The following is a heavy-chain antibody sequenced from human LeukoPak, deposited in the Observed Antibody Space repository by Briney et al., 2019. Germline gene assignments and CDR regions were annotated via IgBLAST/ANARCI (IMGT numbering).Heavy chain of an antibody. CDR1: GFTFSTYG. D-gene: IGHD3-3*01. J-gene: IGHJ4*02. CDR2: ISSSNSFI. V-gene: IGHV3-21*01. CDR3: ARAVFGVEWDFDY. Sequence: GGSLRLSCAASGFTFSTYGLNWVRQAPGKGLEWVSSISSSNSFIYYADSVKGRFTISRDNAKNSLYLQMNSLRAEDTAVYYCARAVFGVEWDFDYWGQGTLVTVSS.